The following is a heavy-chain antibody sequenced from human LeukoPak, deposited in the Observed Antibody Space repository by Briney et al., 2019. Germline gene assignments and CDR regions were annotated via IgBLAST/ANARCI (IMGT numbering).Heavy chain of an antibody. D-gene: IGHD3-9*01. CDR2: VYTSGST. V-gene: IGHV4-4*07. CDR1: GGLISSYY. Sequence: SESLSLPCTVSGGLISSYYWSWIPQPGGKGLECIGRVYTSGSTNYIPPLKSRVTMSVDMSKNQFSLKLSSVTAADTAVYYCARAGVLRGKLVTPYYYYYYGMDVWGQGTTVTVSS. J-gene: IGHJ6*02. CDR3: ARAGVLRGKLVTPYYYYYYGMDV.